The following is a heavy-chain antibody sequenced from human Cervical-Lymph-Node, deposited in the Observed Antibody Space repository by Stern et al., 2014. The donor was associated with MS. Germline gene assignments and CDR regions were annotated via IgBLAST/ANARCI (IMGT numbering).Heavy chain of an antibody. Sequence: QVTLKESGPTLVKPTQTVTLTCTLSGFSVATAGVGVGWIRQPPGKALEWLALTYLGDDKLYSRSLKTRLTIIKDTSKNQVVLTMTNVDPVDTATYYCAHSRVKYCRGGTCYSSLFDYWGQGTLVTVSS. V-gene: IGHV2-5*02. CDR3: AHSRVKYCRGGTCYSSLFDY. CDR2: TYLGDDK. D-gene: IGHD2-15*01. CDR1: GFSVATAGVG. J-gene: IGHJ4*02.